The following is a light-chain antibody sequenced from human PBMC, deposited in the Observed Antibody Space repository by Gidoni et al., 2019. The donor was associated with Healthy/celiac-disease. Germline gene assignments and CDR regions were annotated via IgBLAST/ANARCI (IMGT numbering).Light chain of an antibody. CDR1: QDISNY. J-gene: IGKJ1*01. CDR2: DAA. CDR3: QQYDNPPRT. Sequence: DIQMTPSPSSLSASLGDRVTITCQAHQDISNYLNWYQQKPGKAPKLLLYDAANLETGVPSRLRGSGSGTDFTFTIRMLQPEDIVTYYCQQYDNPPRTFGQGTKVEIK. V-gene: IGKV1-33*01.